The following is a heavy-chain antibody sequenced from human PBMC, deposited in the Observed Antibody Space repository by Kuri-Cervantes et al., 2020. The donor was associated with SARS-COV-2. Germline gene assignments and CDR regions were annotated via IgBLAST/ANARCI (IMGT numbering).Heavy chain of an antibody. V-gene: IGHV1-69*06. CDR3: ALHGGYYSLFFDY. J-gene: IGHJ4*02. D-gene: IGHD3-22*01. Sequence: SVKVSCKASGGTFSSYAISWVRQAPGQGLEWMGGIIPIFGTANYAQKFQGRVTMTEDTSTDTAYMELSSLRPEDTAVYYCALHGGYYSLFFDYWGQGTLVTVSS. CDR2: IIPIFGTA. CDR1: GGTFSSYA.